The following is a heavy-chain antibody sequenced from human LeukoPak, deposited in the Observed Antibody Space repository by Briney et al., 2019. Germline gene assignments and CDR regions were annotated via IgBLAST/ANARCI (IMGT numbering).Heavy chain of an antibody. Sequence: PGRSLRLSCAASGFTFSSYAMHWVRQAPGKGLEWVAVISYDGSNKYYADSVKGRLTISRDNSKNTLYLQMNSLRAEDTAVYYCARVRSSGWYYFDYWGQGTLVTVSS. CDR3: ARVRSSGWYYFDY. V-gene: IGHV3-30*04. CDR2: ISYDGSNK. D-gene: IGHD6-19*01. CDR1: GFTFSSYA. J-gene: IGHJ4*02.